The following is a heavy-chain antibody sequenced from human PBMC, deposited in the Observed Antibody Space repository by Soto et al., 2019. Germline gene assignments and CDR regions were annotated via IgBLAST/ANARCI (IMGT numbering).Heavy chain of an antibody. D-gene: IGHD6-13*01. CDR3: ARDRSWQQLVWHSFDY. J-gene: IGHJ4*02. Sequence: EVQLVESGGGVVRPGGSLRLSCAASGFTFDDYGMSWVRQAPGKGLEWVSGINWNGGSTGYADSVKGRFTISRDNAKNSLYLQMNSLRAEDTDLYYCARDRSWQQLVWHSFDYWGQGTLVTVSS. CDR1: GFTFDDYG. V-gene: IGHV3-20*04. CDR2: INWNGGST.